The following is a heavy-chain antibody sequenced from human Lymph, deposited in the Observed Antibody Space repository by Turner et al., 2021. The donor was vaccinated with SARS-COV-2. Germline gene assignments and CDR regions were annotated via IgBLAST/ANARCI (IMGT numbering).Heavy chain of an antibody. Sequence: QVQLVQSGAEVKKTGASVKASCKASGYNFTSYYLTGVRQAPGQGLEWMGILEPSGGSTSYAQNFQGRVTMTRDTATSTVYMELSSLVAEDTAVYYCARDPPIQIWVDYFYYGMDVWGQGTTVTVSS. V-gene: IGHV1-46*01. D-gene: IGHD5-18*01. CDR2: LEPSGGST. CDR1: GYNFTSYY. CDR3: ARDPPIQIWVDYFYYGMDV. J-gene: IGHJ6*02.